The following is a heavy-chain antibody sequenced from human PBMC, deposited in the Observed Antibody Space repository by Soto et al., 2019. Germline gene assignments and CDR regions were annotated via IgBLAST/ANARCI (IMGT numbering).Heavy chain of an antibody. D-gene: IGHD5-12*01. Sequence: QVQLVESGGGVVQPGRSLRLSCAASGFTFSSYGMHWVRQAPGKGLEWVAVIWYDGSNKYYADSVKGRFTISRDNSKNTLYLQMNSLRAEDTAVYYCARESRWLRGDVGYWGQGTLVTVSS. CDR1: GFTFSSYG. CDR3: ARESRWLRGDVGY. V-gene: IGHV3-33*01. J-gene: IGHJ4*02. CDR2: IWYDGSNK.